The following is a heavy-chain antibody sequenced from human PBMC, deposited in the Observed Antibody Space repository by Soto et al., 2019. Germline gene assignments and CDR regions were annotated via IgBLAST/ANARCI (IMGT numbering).Heavy chain of an antibody. Sequence: EVQLVESGGGLIQPGGSLRLSCAVSGFTVSNNYMSWVRQAPGKGLEGVSVIYSGGYTAYGDSVKGRFTISRDNSKTTFYFQRNGRSAGAPAVYYGAAHRGGGGYGGQGTLVTVSS. CDR2: IYSGGYT. D-gene: IGHD3-10*01. CDR3: AAHRGGGGY. V-gene: IGHV3-53*01. J-gene: IGHJ4*02. CDR1: GFTVSNNY.